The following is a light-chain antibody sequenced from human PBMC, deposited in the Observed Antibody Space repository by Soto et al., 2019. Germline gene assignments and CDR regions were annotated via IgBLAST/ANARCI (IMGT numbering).Light chain of an antibody. V-gene: IGLV2-14*01. J-gene: IGLJ1*01. CDR2: DVR. CDR1: SSDIGGYNF. Sequence: QSALTQPASVSGSPGQSITISCTGTSSDIGGYNFVSWYQQHPGKAPKLLIYDVRNRPSGVSNRFSGSKSGNTASLTISGLQAEDEADYYCNSYRTVSTYVFGTGTKLIVL. CDR3: NSYRTVSTYV.